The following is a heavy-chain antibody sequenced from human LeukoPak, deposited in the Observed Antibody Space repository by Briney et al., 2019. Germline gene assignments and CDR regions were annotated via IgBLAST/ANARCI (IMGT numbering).Heavy chain of an antibody. CDR2: IGSSGSTI. J-gene: IGHJ6*03. V-gene: IGHV3-11*01. D-gene: IGHD6-6*01. CDR3: ARSGGIAARPDYYMDV. Sequence: GGSLRLSCAASGFTFSDYYMSWIRQAPGKGLEWVSYIGSSGSTIYYADSVKGRFTISRDNSKNTLYLQMNSLRAEDTAVYYCARSGGIAARPDYYMDVWGKGTTVTVSS. CDR1: GFTFSDYY.